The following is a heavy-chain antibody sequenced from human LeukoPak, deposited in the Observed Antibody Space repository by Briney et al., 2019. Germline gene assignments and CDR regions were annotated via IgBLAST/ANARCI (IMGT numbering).Heavy chain of an antibody. CDR1: GFTFSSYA. D-gene: IGHD3-22*01. CDR2: ISYDGSNK. V-gene: IGHV3-30-3*01. J-gene: IGHJ4*02. Sequence: GGSLRLSCAASGFTFSSYAMHWVRQAPGKGLEWVAVISYDGSNKYYADSVKGRFTISRDNSKNTLYLQMNSLRAEDTAVYYCARPHSSGYYSILPPNYWGQGTLVTVSS. CDR3: ARPHSSGYYSILPPNY.